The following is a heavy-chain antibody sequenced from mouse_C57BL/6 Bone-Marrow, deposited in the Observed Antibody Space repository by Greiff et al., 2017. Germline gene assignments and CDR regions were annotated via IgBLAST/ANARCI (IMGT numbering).Heavy chain of an antibody. CDR3: ARQDYNYVFDY. D-gene: IGHD2-12*01. CDR2: ISNLAYSI. Sequence: VMLVESGGGLVQPGGSLKLSCAASGFTFSDYGMAWVRQAPRKGPAWVAFISNLAYSIYYADTLTGRFTITREKAYNTLYREMSRLSSEDTAMYYFARQDYNYVFDYWGQGTTLTVSS. CDR1: GFTFSDYG. V-gene: IGHV5-15*01. J-gene: IGHJ2*01.